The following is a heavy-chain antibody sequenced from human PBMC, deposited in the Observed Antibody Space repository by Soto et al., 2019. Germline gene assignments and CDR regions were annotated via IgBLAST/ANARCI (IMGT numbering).Heavy chain of an antibody. CDR1: GFSFSDFG. J-gene: IGHJ6*02. CDR2: ISHDGSNQ. CDR3: AKETRSLAVTATRVDGMDV. D-gene: IGHD2-21*02. Sequence: QVQLVESGGGVVQPGRSLRLSCAPSGFSFSDFGMHWVRQAPGKGLEWVAAISHDGSNQYYGESVKGRFSITRDHSNNRRYLQMNNLKVEYSAIYYCAKETRSLAVTATRVDGMDVWGQGTTVTVSS. V-gene: IGHV3-30*18.